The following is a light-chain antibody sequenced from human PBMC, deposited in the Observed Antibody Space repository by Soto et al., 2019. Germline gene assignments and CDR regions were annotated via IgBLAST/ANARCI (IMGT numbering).Light chain of an antibody. J-gene: IGKJ1*01. CDR3: QQYGSSPWT. Sequence: EIVLTQSPGTLSLSPGERATLFCRASQSVSSSWLAWYQQKPGQAPRLFMYGASTRPTGIPDRFSGSGSGTDFTLTISRLEPEDFAVYYCQQYGSSPWTFGQGTKVEIK. CDR1: QSVSSSW. CDR2: GAS. V-gene: IGKV3-20*01.